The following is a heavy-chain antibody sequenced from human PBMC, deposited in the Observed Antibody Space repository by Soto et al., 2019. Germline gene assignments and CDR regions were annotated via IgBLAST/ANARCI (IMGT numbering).Heavy chain of an antibody. CDR3: ARGLQPGVTMVRGGMDV. J-gene: IGHJ6*02. CDR2: INHSGST. Sequence: KTSETLSLTCAVYGGSFSGYYWSWIRQPPGKGLEWIGEINHSGSTNYNPSLKSRVTISVDTSKNQFSLKLSSVTAADTAVYYCARGLQPGVTMVRGGMDVWGQGTTVTVSS. D-gene: IGHD3-10*01. CDR1: GGSFSGYY. V-gene: IGHV4-34*01.